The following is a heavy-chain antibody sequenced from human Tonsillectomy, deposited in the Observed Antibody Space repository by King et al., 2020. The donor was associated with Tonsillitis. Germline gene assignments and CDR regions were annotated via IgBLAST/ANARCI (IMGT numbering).Heavy chain of an antibody. CDR3: ARDRYYDILTGQLNDAVDI. Sequence: VQLVESGGGLVKPGGSLRLSCAASGFTFSSYSMNWVRRAPGKGLEWVSSISSSSSYIYYAESVKGGFTISRDNAKNSLYLQMNSLRAEDTAWYYCARDRYYDILTGQLNDAVDIWGQGTMVTVSS. CDR1: GFTFSSYS. J-gene: IGHJ3*02. CDR2: ISSSSSYI. D-gene: IGHD3-9*01. V-gene: IGHV3-21*01.